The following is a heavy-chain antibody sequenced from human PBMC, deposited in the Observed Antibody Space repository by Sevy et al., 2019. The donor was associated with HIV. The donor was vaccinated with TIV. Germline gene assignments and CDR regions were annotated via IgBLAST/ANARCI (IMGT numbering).Heavy chain of an antibody. V-gene: IGHV3-30*04. D-gene: IGHD3-3*01. CDR2: IAYDGSNK. CDR1: GFVFSSYA. J-gene: IGHJ3*02. Sequence: GGSLRLSCTASGFVFSSYAMHWVRQAPGKGLEWVAFIAYDGSNKNYADSVKGRFTLSRDNSKNTLYLQMNSLGAEDTAVYYCARPRFLEWLSSAAFDIWGQGSMVTVSS. CDR3: ARPRFLEWLSSAAFDI.